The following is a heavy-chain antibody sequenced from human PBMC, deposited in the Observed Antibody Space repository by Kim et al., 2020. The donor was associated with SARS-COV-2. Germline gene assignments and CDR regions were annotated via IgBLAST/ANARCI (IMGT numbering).Heavy chain of an antibody. V-gene: IGHV3-23*01. Sequence: GGSLRLSCAASGFTFSSYAMSWVRQAPGKGLEWVSALTSDGDDTYYIDSVMGRFTISRDNSKNTLYLEMNSLRAEDTAMYYCTKNPTLTNPCYWGRGTLVTVSS. CDR2: LTSDGDDT. CDR1: GFTFSSYA. J-gene: IGHJ4*02. D-gene: IGHD4-17*01. CDR3: TKNPTLTNPCY.